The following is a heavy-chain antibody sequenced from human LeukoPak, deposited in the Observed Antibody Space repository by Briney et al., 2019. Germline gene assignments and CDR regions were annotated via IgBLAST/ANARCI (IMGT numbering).Heavy chain of an antibody. D-gene: IGHD3-22*01. Sequence: GGSLRLSCAASGFTFSSFNMNWVRQAPGKAMEWVSSITSSGTHIFYADSVRGRFTISRDNAKNSLYLQMNSLRAEDTALYYCAKPDYYDSSGYFNWGQGTLVTVSS. V-gene: IGHV3-21*04. CDR2: ITSSGTHI. CDR3: AKPDYYDSSGYFN. CDR1: GFTFSSFN. J-gene: IGHJ4*02.